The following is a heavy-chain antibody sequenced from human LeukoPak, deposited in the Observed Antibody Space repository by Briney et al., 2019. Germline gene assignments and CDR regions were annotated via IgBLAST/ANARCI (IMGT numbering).Heavy chain of an antibody. Sequence: SVTLSLTCTVSGGSVSSGSYYWSWIRQPPGKGLEWIGYIYYSGSTNYNPSLKSRVTISVDTSKNQFSLKLSSVTAADTAVYYCARDPAVGATTPFDYWGQGTLVTVSS. D-gene: IGHD1-26*01. V-gene: IGHV4-61*01. CDR2: IYYSGST. CDR3: ARDPAVGATTPFDY. J-gene: IGHJ4*02. CDR1: GGSVSSGSYY.